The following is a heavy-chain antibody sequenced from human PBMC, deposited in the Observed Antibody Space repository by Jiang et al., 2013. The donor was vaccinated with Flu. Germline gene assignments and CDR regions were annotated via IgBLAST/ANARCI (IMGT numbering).Heavy chain of an antibody. Sequence: GLVKPSETLSLTCTVSAYSISHGYYWGWIRQSPGRGLEWIATLYHSGSTYYSPSLQSRVTISASTSKNQFSLNLNSVNAADTAVYYCARGLSFEAFDIWGQGTLVTVSS. D-gene: IGHD2-21*02. V-gene: IGHV4-38-2*02. CDR2: LYHSGST. J-gene: IGHJ3*02. CDR1: AYSISHGYY. CDR3: ARGLSFEAFDI.